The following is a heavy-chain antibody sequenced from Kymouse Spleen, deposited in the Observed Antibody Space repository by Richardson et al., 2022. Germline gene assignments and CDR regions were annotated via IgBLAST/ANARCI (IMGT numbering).Heavy chain of an antibody. D-gene: IGHD2-2*02. V-gene: IGHV4-39*01. CDR1: GGSISSSSYY. J-gene: IGHJ6*02. Sequence: QLQLQESGPGLVKPSETLSLTCTVSGGSISSSSYYWGWIRQPPGKGLEWIGSIYYSGSTYYNPSLKSRVTISVDTSKNQFSLKLSSVTAADTAVYYCAARYCSTPYYGMDVWGQGTTVTVSS. CDR3: AARYCSTPYYGMDV. CDR2: IYYSGST.